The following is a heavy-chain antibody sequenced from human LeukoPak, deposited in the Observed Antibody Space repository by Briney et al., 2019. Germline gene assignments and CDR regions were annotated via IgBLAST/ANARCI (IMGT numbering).Heavy chain of an antibody. V-gene: IGHV1-69*04. CDR1: GYTFTSYG. CDR2: IIPILGIA. J-gene: IGHJ4*02. D-gene: IGHD4-23*01. CDR3: ATIRPGGNYDY. Sequence: SVKVSCKASGYTFTSYGISWVRQAPGQGLEWMGRIIPILGIANYAQKFQGRVTITADESTSTAYMGLSSLRSEDTAVYYCATIRPGGNYDYWGQGTLVTVSS.